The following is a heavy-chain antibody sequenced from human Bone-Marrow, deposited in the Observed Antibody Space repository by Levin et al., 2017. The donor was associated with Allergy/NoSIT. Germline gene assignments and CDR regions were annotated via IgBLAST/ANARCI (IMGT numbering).Heavy chain of an antibody. CDR3: TRDRGWNVLDY. V-gene: IGHV3-74*01. D-gene: IGHD1-1*01. Sequence: GESLKISCAASGFTFSNYWMHWVRQAPGKGLVWVSRVKTDGSATNYADSVKGRFTISRDNAKNTLYLQMNSLRAEDTAVYYCTRDRGWNVLDYLGQGTLVTVSS. CDR1: GFTFSNYW. CDR2: VKTDGSAT. J-gene: IGHJ4*02.